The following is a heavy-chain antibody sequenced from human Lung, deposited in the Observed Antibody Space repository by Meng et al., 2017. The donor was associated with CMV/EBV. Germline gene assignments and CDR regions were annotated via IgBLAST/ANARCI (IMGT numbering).Heavy chain of an antibody. CDR1: GFTFDDYG. CDR3: AREGYDYDSGSYYYYFDH. D-gene: IGHD3-10*01. CDR2: INWNGGST. J-gene: IGHJ4*02. V-gene: IGHV3-20*04. Sequence: SXAASGFTFDDYGMRCVRQAPGKGLEWVSGINWNGGSTGYADSVKGRFTISRDNAKNSLYLQMNSLRAEDTAVYYCAREGYDYDSGSYYYYFDHXGQGXLVTVSS.